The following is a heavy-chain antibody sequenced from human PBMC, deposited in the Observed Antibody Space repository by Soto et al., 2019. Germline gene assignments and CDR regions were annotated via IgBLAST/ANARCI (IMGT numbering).Heavy chain of an antibody. CDR1: GFTFSSYG. D-gene: IGHD6-19*01. CDR2: ISYDGSNK. CDR3: AKDRQWLTQAYYYYGMDV. Sequence: GESLKISCAASGFTFSSYGMHWVRQAPGKGLEWVAVISYDGSNKYYADSVKGRFTISRDNSKNTLYLQMNSLRAEDTAVYYCAKDRQWLTQAYYYYGMDVRGQGTTVTVSS. V-gene: IGHV3-30*18. J-gene: IGHJ6*02.